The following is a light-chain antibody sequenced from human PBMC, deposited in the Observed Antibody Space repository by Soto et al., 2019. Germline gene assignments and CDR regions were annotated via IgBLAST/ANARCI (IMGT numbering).Light chain of an antibody. Sequence: DIQMTQSPSTLSASVGDRVTITCRASQSVRGSLAWYQQKPGEVPKRLIYETSSLQRGVPSRFSGAGSGTDFTLTISGLQPEDFATYYCLQHSDYPFTFGQGTQLDI. V-gene: IGKV1-17*01. CDR3: LQHSDYPFT. CDR1: QSVRGS. CDR2: ETS. J-gene: IGKJ2*01.